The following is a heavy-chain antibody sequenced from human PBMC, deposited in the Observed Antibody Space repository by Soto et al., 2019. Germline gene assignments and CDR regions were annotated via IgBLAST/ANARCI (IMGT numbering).Heavy chain of an antibody. D-gene: IGHD3-16*01. V-gene: IGHV4-30-2*01. CDR2: IYHSGST. CDR3: ARDGGYYGMDV. Sequence: ASETLSLTCAVSGGSISSGGYSWSWLRQPPGKGLEWIGYIYHSGSTYYNPSLKSRVTISVDRSKNQFSLKLSSVTAADTAVYYCARDGGYYGMDVWGQGTTVTVSS. CDR1: GGSISSGGYS. J-gene: IGHJ6*02.